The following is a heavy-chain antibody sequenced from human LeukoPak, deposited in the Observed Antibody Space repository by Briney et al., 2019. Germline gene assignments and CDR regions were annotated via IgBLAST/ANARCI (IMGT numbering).Heavy chain of an antibody. CDR3: ATGYHTTVDY. V-gene: IGHV1-69*04. J-gene: IGHJ4*02. CDR1: GYTFTSYA. Sequence: ASVKVSCKASGYTFTSYAISWVRQAPGQGLEWMGRIIPILGIANYAQKFQGRVTITADKSTSTAYMELSSLRSEDTAVYYCATGYHTTVDYWGQGTLVTVSS. CDR2: IIPILGIA. D-gene: IGHD1-1*01.